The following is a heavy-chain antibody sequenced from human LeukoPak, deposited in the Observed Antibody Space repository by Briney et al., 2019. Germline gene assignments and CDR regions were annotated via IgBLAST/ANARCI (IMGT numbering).Heavy chain of an antibody. CDR1: GYTLTELS. J-gene: IGHJ4*02. Sequence: ASVKVSCKVSGYTLTELSMHWVRQASGKGLEWMGGFDPEDGETIYAQKFQGRVTMTEDTSTDTAYMELSSLRSEDTAVYYCATGWVEGTMVRGVIMDYFDYWGQGTLVTVSS. CDR2: FDPEDGET. CDR3: ATGWVEGTMVRGVIMDYFDY. D-gene: IGHD3-10*01. V-gene: IGHV1-24*01.